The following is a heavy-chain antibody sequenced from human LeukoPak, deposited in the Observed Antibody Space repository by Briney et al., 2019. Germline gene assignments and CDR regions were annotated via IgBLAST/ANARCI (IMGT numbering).Heavy chain of an antibody. Sequence: ASVKVSCKASGYTFTSYGISWVRQAPGQGLEWMGWISAYNGNTNYAQKLQGRVTMTTDTSTSTAYMELRSLRSDDTAVYYCVSTEYCGGDCYPTYFDYWGQGTLVTVSS. V-gene: IGHV1-18*01. CDR1: GYTFTSYG. CDR2: ISAYNGNT. CDR3: VSTEYCGGDCYPTYFDY. D-gene: IGHD2-21*02. J-gene: IGHJ4*02.